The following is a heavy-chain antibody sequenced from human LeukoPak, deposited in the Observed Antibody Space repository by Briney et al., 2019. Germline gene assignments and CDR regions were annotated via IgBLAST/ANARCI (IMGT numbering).Heavy chain of an antibody. CDR2: IYTSGST. V-gene: IGHV4-61*02. Sequence: PSETLSLTCTVSGGSISSGSYYWSWIRQPAGKGLEWIGRIYTSGSTNYNPSLKSRVTISIDTSKNHFSLKLSSVTAADTAVYYRARELAPLVYGGKGLDVFDIWGQGTMVTVSS. CDR1: GGSISSGSYY. CDR3: ARELAPLVYGGKGLDVFDI. J-gene: IGHJ3*02. D-gene: IGHD4-23*01.